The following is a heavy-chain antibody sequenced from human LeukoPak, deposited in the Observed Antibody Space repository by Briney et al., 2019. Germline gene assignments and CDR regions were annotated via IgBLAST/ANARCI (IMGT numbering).Heavy chain of an antibody. D-gene: IGHD2-2*01. V-gene: IGHV4-38-2*02. CDR2: IYHSGST. Sequence: SETLSLTCTVSGYSISSGYYWGWIRQPPGKGLEWIGSIYHSGSTYYNPSLKSRVTISVDTSKNQFSLKLSSVTAADTAVYYCARGKNPQGYCSSTSCSNWFDPWGQGTLVTASS. CDR3: ARGKNPQGYCSSTSCSNWFDP. CDR1: GYSISSGYY. J-gene: IGHJ5*02.